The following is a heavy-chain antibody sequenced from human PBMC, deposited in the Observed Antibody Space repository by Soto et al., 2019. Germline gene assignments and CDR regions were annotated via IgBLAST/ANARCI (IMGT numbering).Heavy chain of an antibody. CDR1: GFTFSSYA. Sequence: GGSLRLSCSASGFTFSSYAMHWVRQAPGKGLEYVSAISSNGGSTYYADSVKGRFTISRDNSKNTLYLQMSSLRAEDTAVYYCVKDRGYCSSTSCRRLYYYYYGMDVWGQGTTVTVSS. V-gene: IGHV3-64D*08. CDR3: VKDRGYCSSTSCRRLYYYYYGMDV. J-gene: IGHJ6*02. D-gene: IGHD2-2*01. CDR2: ISSNGGST.